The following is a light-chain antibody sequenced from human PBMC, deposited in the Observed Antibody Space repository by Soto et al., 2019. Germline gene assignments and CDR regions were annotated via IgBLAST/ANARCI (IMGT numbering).Light chain of an antibody. Sequence: EIVLTQSPGTLSLSPGERATLSCRASQSVSSSYLAWYQQKPGQAPRLLIYGASSRATGIPDRFSGSGSGTDFTLTISRLEPEDFAVYYCQHPWTFGQGTQVEIK. CDR1: QSVSSSY. V-gene: IGKV3-20*01. CDR3: QHPWT. CDR2: GAS. J-gene: IGKJ1*01.